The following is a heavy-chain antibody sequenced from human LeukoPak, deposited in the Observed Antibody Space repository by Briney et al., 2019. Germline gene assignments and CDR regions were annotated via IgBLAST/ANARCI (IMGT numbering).Heavy chain of an antibody. Sequence: SETLSLTCTVSGYSISSGYYWGWIRQPPGKGLEWIGSIYHSGSTYYNPSLKSRVTISVDTSKNQFSLKLSSVTAADTAVYYCAREGGPSDYWGQGTLVTVSS. CDR3: AREGGPSDY. V-gene: IGHV4-38-2*02. D-gene: IGHD3-16*01. CDR2: IYHSGST. CDR1: GYSISSGYY. J-gene: IGHJ4*02.